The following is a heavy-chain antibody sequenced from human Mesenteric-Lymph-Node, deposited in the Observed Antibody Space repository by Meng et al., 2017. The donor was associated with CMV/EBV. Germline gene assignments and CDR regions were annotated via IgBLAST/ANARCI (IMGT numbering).Heavy chain of an antibody. J-gene: IGHJ6*02. CDR2: IQYDGGKE. Sequence: GESLKISCAASGFTFSSYSMNWVRQAPGKGLAWVAYIQYDGGKEYYADSVKGRFTISRDNSKSTLCLQMNSLRPEDTAVYYCAKEMEKYYYDSSALNVWGQGTTVTVSS. D-gene: IGHD3-22*01. CDR3: AKEMEKYYYDSSALNV. CDR1: GFTFSSYS. V-gene: IGHV3-30*02.